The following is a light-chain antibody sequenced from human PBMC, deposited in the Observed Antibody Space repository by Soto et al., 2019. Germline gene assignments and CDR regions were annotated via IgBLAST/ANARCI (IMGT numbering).Light chain of an antibody. Sequence: TVLTQTPATLSFSPGEGATLSCRASQSIAIYLAWYQQRSGQSPRLLIYDTFNRAPGIPDGFSGSGSGTDFTLTISSLEPEDFAVYYCQQRATWPWTFGQGTTVEIK. CDR1: QSIAIY. CDR3: QQRATWPWT. CDR2: DTF. J-gene: IGKJ1*01. V-gene: IGKV3-11*01.